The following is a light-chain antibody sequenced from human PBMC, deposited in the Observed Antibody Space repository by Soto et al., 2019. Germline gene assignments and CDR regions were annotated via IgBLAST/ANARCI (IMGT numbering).Light chain of an antibody. J-gene: IGLJ2*01. V-gene: IGLV1-47*01. CDR3: AAWDDSLSDPV. Sequence: QSVLTQPPSASGTPGQRVTISCSGSSSNIGNNNVYWYQQLPGTAPKLLIYRNNQRPSGVPDRFSGSKSGTSASLAISGLRSEDETDYYCAAWDDSLSDPVFGGGTKVTVL. CDR2: RNN. CDR1: SSNIGNNN.